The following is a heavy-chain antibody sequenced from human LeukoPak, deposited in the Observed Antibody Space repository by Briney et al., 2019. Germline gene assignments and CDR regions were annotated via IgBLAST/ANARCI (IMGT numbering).Heavy chain of an antibody. Sequence: GGSLRLSCAASGFTFSSYSMNWVHQAPGKGLEWVSSISSSSSYIYYADSVKGRFTISRDNAKNSLYLQVNSLRAEDTAVYYCARARGYSYGYVYWGQGTLVTVSS. CDR2: ISSSSSYI. J-gene: IGHJ4*02. CDR3: ARARGYSYGYVY. D-gene: IGHD5-18*01. CDR1: GFTFSSYS. V-gene: IGHV3-21*01.